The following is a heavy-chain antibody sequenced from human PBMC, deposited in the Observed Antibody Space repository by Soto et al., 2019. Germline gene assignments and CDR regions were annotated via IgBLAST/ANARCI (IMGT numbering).Heavy chain of an antibody. J-gene: IGHJ4*02. CDR1: GFTFSSYA. Sequence: VQLLESGGGSVQPGGSLRLSCAASGFTFSSYAITWVRQAPGKGLEWVSAMSGSGGTTYYADSARGRFTISRDNSKNTPDLQMDNPRAQDTAVYYFVRHPAIYFRGEFDYWGQGVLVTVSS. D-gene: IGHD1-26*01. V-gene: IGHV3-23*01. CDR2: MSGSGGTT. CDR3: VRHPAIYFRGEFDY.